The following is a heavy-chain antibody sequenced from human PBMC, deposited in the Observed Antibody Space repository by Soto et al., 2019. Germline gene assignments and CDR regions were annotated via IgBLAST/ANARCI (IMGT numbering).Heavy chain of an antibody. CDR1: GFTFTSSA. D-gene: IGHD3-22*01. J-gene: IGHJ4*02. V-gene: IGHV1-58*01. Sequence: SVKVSCKASGFTFTSSAVQWVRQARGQRLEWIGWIVVGSGSTNYAQRFQERVTITRDMSTSTAYMELSSLRSEDTAVYYCAADPYYYDSSGYYYENGRLDYWGQGTLVTVSS. CDR3: AADPYYYDSSGYYYENGRLDY. CDR2: IVVGSGST.